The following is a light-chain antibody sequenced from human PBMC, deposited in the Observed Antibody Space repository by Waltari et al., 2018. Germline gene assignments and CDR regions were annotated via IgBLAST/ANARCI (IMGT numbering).Light chain of an antibody. CDR1: QRVSRSY. CDR2: GAS. CDR3: QQDYNLPRT. J-gene: IGKJ1*01. Sequence: EIVMTQSPATLSLSPGERATLSCRASQRVSRSYLSWYQQKPGQAPRLLIYGASTRATGIPARFSGSGSGTDFTLTISSLQPEDFAVYYCQQDYNLPRTFGQGTKVEIK. V-gene: IGKV3D-7*01.